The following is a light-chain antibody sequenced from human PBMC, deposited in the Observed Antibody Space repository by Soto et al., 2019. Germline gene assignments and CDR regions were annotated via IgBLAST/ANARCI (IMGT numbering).Light chain of an antibody. V-gene: IGKV3-11*01. CDR1: QSVSSY. Sequence: EIVLTQSPATLSLSPGERATLSCRASQSVSSYLAWYQQKPGQAPRLLIYDASNRATGIPARFSGSGSGTDFTLTISSLEPEDFAVYYCQQRSNWPPIFTFGPGT. CDR2: DAS. CDR3: QQRSNWPPIFT. J-gene: IGKJ3*01.